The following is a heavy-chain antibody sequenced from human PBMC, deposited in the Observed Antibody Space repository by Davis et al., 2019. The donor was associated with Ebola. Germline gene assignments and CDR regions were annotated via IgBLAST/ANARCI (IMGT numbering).Heavy chain of an antibody. CDR3: ARDRGDRYYYDGREVAFDI. J-gene: IGHJ3*02. D-gene: IGHD3-22*01. CDR2: INPNSGGT. V-gene: IGHV1-2*04. Sequence: AASVKVSCKASGYTFTGYYMHWVRPAPGQGPEWIGWINPNSGGTNYAQKFQGWVTMTRYTSISTAYMELSRLRSDDTAVYYCARDRGDRYYYDGREVAFDIWGQGTIVTVSS. CDR1: GYTFTGYY.